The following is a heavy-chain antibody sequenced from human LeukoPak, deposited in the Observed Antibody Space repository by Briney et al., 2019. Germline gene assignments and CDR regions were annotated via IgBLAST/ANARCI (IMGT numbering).Heavy chain of an antibody. J-gene: IGHJ4*02. CDR3: ARVQPHRIHYDNSDYPTHNDY. Sequence: GSSVKVSCKASGGTFSSYAISWVRQAPGQGLEWMGGIIPIFGTANYAQNLQGRVTMSTDTSTSTAYMELRSLRSGDTAVYYCARVQPHRIHYDNSDYPTHNDYWGQGTLVTVSS. CDR1: GGTFSSYA. D-gene: IGHD3-22*01. CDR2: IIPIFGTA. V-gene: IGHV1-69*05.